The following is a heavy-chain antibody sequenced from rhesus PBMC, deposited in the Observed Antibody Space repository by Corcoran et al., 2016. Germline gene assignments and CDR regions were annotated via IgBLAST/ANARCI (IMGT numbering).Heavy chain of an antibody. J-gene: IGHJ4*01. Sequence: QVQLQESGPGLVTPSETLSLTCAVSSGPFSDFWWSWLRQSPGMGLEWIGEIRGESGDTNYRPSLKSRVTISRDASRNQFSLKLTSVTAADTAVYYCARYSYDYVPPDHWGQGVLVTVSS. CDR1: SGPFSDFW. V-gene: IGHV4-80*01. CDR2: IRGESGDT. D-gene: IGHD3-40*01. CDR3: ARYSYDYVPPDH.